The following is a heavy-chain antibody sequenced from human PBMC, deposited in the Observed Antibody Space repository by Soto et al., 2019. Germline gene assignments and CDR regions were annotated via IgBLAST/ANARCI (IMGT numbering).Heavy chain of an antibody. CDR1: GGSISSGGYC. J-gene: IGHJ3*02. CDR2: IYYSGST. V-gene: IGHV4-31*03. Sequence: QVQLQESGPGLVKPSQTLSLTCTVSGGSISSGGYCWSWIRQHPGKGLEWIGYIYYSGSTYYNPSLKSRVTISVDTSKNQFSLKLSSVTAADTAVYYCARDKKGGLAMGAFDIWGQGTMVTVSS. D-gene: IGHD3-9*01. CDR3: ARDKKGGLAMGAFDI.